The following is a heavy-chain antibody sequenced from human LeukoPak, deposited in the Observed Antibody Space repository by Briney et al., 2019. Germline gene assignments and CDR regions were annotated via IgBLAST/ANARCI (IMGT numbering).Heavy chain of an antibody. CDR2: VYYSGST. D-gene: IGHD3-3*01. J-gene: IGHJ6*02. CDR3: ARDLWSGDIYYGMDV. V-gene: IGHV4-59*11. CDR1: GGSISSRY. Sequence: SETPSLTCTVSGGSISSRYWNWIRQPPGKGLEWIGYVYYSGSTKYNPSLRGRVTMSVDTSKNQFSLKLNSVTAADTAVYYCARDLWSGDIYYGMDVWGQGTTVTASS.